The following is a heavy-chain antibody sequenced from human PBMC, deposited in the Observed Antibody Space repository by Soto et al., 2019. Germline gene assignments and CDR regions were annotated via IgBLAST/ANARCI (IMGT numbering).Heavy chain of an antibody. CDR1: GGSISSGGYY. J-gene: IGHJ4*02. V-gene: IGHV4-31*03. CDR3: ARCEETAMVNIFDY. Sequence: SETLSLTCTVSGGSISSGGYYWSWIRQHPGKGLEWIGYIYYSGSTYYNPSLKSRATISVDTSKNQFSLKLSSVTAADTAVYYWARCEETAMVNIFDYWGKRTLGTVSS. CDR2: IYYSGST. D-gene: IGHD5-18*01.